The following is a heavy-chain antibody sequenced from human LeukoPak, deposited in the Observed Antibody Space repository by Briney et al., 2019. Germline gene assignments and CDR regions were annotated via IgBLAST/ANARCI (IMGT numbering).Heavy chain of an antibody. CDR2: IKQDGSEK. CDR3: GMAMEA. J-gene: IGHJ6*02. V-gene: IGHV3-7*05. Sequence: GGSLRLSCAASGFTFSSYWMNWVRQAPGKGLEWVANIKQDGSEKYYVDSVKGRFTISRDNARNSLYLQMSSLRAEDTAVYYCGMAMEAWGRGTTVTVSS. CDR1: GFTFSSYW. D-gene: IGHD5-24*01.